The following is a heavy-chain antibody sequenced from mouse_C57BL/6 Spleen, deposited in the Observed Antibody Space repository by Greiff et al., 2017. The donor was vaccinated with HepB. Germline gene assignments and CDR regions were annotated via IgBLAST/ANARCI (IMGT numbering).Heavy chain of an antibody. J-gene: IGHJ1*03. CDR3: ARDAGYRGWYFDV. D-gene: IGHD2-12*01. V-gene: IGHV7-1*01. CDR1: GFTFSDFY. Sequence: EVKLVESGGGLVQSGRSLRLSCATSGFTFSDFYMEWVRQAPGKGLEWIAASRNKANDYTTEYSASVKGRFIVSRDTSQSILYLQMNALRAEDTAIYYCARDAGYRGWYFDVWGTGPRSPSPQ. CDR2: SRNKANDYTT.